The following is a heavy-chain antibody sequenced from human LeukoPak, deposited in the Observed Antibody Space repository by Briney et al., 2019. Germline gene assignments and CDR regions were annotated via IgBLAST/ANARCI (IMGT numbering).Heavy chain of an antibody. Sequence: KPSETLSLTCAVYGGSFSGYYWSWIRQPPGKGLEWIGEINHSGSTNYNPSLKSRVTISVDTSKNQFSLKLSSVTAADTAVYYCARGRGWSTYDDYWGQGTLVTVSS. CDR2: INHSGST. CDR1: GGSFSGYY. V-gene: IGHV4-34*01. D-gene: IGHD6-19*01. CDR3: ARGRGWSTYDDY. J-gene: IGHJ4*02.